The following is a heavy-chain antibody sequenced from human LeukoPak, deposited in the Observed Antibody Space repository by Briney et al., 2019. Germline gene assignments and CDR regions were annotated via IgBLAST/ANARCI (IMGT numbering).Heavy chain of an antibody. CDR3: ARVMVSIAAAKRYYGMDV. Sequence: KSSETLSLTCTVSGGSISSYYWSWIRQPAGKGLEWIGRIYTSGSTNYNPSLKSRVTISVDTSKNQFSLKLSSVTAADTAVYYCARVMVSIAAAKRYYGMDVWGQGTTVTVSS. V-gene: IGHV4-4*07. D-gene: IGHD6-13*01. CDR2: IYTSGST. J-gene: IGHJ6*02. CDR1: GGSISSYY.